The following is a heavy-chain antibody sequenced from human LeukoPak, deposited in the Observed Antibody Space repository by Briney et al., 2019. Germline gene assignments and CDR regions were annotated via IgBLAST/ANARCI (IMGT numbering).Heavy chain of an antibody. J-gene: IGHJ4*02. D-gene: IGHD4-17*01. CDR1: GYTFTGYY. V-gene: IGHV1-2*02. CDR3: ARDRDGDYGLTGYFDY. CDR2: INPNSGGT. Sequence: ASVKVSCKASGYTFTGYYMHWVRQAPGQGLEWMGWINPNSGGTNYAQKFQGRVTMTRDTSISTAYMELSRLRSDDTAAYYCARDRDGDYGLTGYFDYWGQGTLVTVSS.